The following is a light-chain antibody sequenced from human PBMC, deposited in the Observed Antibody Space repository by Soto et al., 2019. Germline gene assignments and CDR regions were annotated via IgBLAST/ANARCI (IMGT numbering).Light chain of an antibody. Sequence: QSALTQPASVSGSPGQSITISCTGTSSDVGSYNLVSWYQQHPGKAPKLMIYEGSKRPSGVSNRFSGSKSGNTASLTISGLQAEDEADYYCCSYTTSNTLAVFGGGTKVTVL. J-gene: IGLJ3*02. CDR1: SSDVGSYNL. CDR2: EGS. V-gene: IGLV2-14*02. CDR3: CSYTTSNTLAV.